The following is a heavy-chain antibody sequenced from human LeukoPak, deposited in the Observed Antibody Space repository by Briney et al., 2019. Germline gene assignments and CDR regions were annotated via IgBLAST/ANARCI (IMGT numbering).Heavy chain of an antibody. Sequence: GGSLRLSCAASGFTFSSCAMSWVRQAPGKGREWVSTIIDSGNSFADSVEGRFTISRDNSKNTLYLQMNSLRAGDTAVYYCAKDPIFSGSYGVFDSWGQGTLVTVSS. D-gene: IGHD1-26*01. J-gene: IGHJ4*02. CDR2: IIDSGN. CDR3: AKDPIFSGSYGVFDS. CDR1: GFTFSSCA. V-gene: IGHV3-23*01.